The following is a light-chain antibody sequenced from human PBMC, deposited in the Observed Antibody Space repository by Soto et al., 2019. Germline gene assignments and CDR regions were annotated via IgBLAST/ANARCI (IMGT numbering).Light chain of an antibody. CDR3: QQFSSYPLT. CDR2: DAS. J-gene: IGKJ4*01. Sequence: EVVVTQSPVTLSVSLGQRATLSCRASQTVSSHIAWYQQKPGQAPRLLIYDASSRATGIPDRFSGGGSGTDFTLTISRLEPEDFAVYYCQQFSSYPLTFGGGTKVDIK. CDR1: QTVSSH. V-gene: IGKV3-20*01.